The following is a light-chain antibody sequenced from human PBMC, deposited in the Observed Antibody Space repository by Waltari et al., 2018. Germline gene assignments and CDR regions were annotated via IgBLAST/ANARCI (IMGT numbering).Light chain of an antibody. CDR2: GGS. J-gene: IGLJ2*01. V-gene: IGLV2-23*01. CDR1: SSDVGSYHL. CDR3: CSYAGSSTLL. Sequence: QSALTQPASVSGSPGQSITISCPGTSSDVGSYHLVSWYHQHPGKAPQLMIFGGSKRPPGCSNRFSGAKSGNKASLTFSGLQAEDEADYYCCSYAGSSTLLFGGGTKLTVL.